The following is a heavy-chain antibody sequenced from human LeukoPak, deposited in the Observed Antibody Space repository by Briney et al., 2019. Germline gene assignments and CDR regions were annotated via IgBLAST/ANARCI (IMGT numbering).Heavy chain of an antibody. V-gene: IGHV3-30*18. CDR3: AKGLGNYGHYYYYGMDV. CDR1: GFTFSSYG. Sequence: PGGSLRLSCAASGFTFSSYGMHWVRQAPGKGLEWVAVISYDGSNKYYADSVKGRFTISRDNSKNTLYLQMNSLRAEDTAVYYCAKGLGNYGHYYYYGMDVWGQGTTVTVSS. D-gene: IGHD5-24*01. CDR2: ISYDGSNK. J-gene: IGHJ6*02.